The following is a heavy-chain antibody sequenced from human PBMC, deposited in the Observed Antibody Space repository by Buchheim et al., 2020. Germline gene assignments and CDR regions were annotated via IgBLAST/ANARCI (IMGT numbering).Heavy chain of an antibody. Sequence: QVQLQQWGAGLLKPSETLSLTCAVYGGSFSGYYWSWIRQPPGKGLEWIGEINHSGSTNYNPSLKSRVTISVDTSKNQLSLKLSSVTAADTAVYYCARGKVLRRGYSGYDRGYYYGMDVWGQGTT. D-gene: IGHD5-12*01. J-gene: IGHJ6*02. CDR2: INHSGST. V-gene: IGHV4-34*01. CDR1: GGSFSGYY. CDR3: ARGKVLRRGYSGYDRGYYYGMDV.